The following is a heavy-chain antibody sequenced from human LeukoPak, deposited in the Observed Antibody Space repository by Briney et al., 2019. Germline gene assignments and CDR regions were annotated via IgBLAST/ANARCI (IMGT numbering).Heavy chain of an antibody. CDR2: IYPGDSDT. D-gene: IGHD5-18*01. CDR3: ARHPLLRGYTYGYADY. Sequence: GESLKISCKGSGYSFTSYWIGWVRQMPGKGLECMGIIYPGDSDTRYSPSFQGQVTTSADKSISTAYLQWSSLKASDTAMYYCARHPLLRGYTYGYADYWGQGTLVTVSS. J-gene: IGHJ4*02. V-gene: IGHV5-51*01. CDR1: GYSFTSYW.